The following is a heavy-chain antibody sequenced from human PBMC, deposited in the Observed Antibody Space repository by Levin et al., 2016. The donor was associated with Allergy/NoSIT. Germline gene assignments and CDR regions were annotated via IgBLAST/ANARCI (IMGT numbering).Heavy chain of an antibody. CDR3: ARAIAMGPWGLDY. J-gene: IGHJ4*02. V-gene: IGHV3-30-3*01. CDR2: ISYDGSNK. Sequence: GESLKISCAASGFTFSSYAMHWVRQAPGKGLEWVAVISYDGSNKYYADSVKGRFTISRDNSKNTLYLQMNSLRAEDTAVYYCARAIAMGPWGLDYWGQGTLVTVSS. CDR1: GFTFSSYA. D-gene: IGHD3-10*01.